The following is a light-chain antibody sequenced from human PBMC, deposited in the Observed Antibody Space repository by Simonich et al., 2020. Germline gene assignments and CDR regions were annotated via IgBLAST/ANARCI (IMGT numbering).Light chain of an antibody. Sequence: QSALTQPASVSGSPGQSITISCTGTSSDVGGYNYVSWYQQHPGKAPQLMIYDVSKRPPVVSNRFAGAKSGNTASLTISGLQAEDEADYYCSSYTSSSTVVFGGGTKLTVL. CDR3: SSYTSSSTVV. V-gene: IGLV2-14*01. J-gene: IGLJ2*01. CDR1: SSDVGGYNY. CDR2: DVS.